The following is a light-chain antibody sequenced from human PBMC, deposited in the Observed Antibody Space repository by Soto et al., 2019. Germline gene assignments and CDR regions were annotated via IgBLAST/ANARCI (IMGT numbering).Light chain of an antibody. V-gene: IGKV1-9*01. CDR2: AAS. CDR3: QQLNSYPIT. CDR1: QGISSY. J-gene: IGKJ5*01. Sequence: DIQLTQSPSFVSASVGDRVTITCRASQGISSYLAWYQQKPGRAPKLLVYAASTLQSGVPSRFSGSGSGTEFTLTISSLQPQDSATYYCQQLNSYPITCGQGTRLELK.